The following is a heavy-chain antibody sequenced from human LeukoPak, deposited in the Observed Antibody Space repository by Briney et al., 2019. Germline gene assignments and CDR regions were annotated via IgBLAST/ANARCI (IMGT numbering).Heavy chain of an antibody. CDR3: ASWGVGAVAPFDY. V-gene: IGHV1-69*01. J-gene: IGHJ4*02. CDR1: GGTFSSYA. D-gene: IGHD2-15*01. CDR2: IIPIFGTA. Sequence: SVTVSCKASGGTFSSYAISWVRQAPGQGLEWMGGIIPIFGTANYAQKFQGRVTITADESTSTAYMELSSLRSEDTAVYYCASWGVGAVAPFDYWGQGTLVTVSS.